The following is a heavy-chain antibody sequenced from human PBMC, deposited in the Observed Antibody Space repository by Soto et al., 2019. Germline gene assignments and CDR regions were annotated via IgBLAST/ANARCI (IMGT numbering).Heavy chain of an antibody. J-gene: IGHJ4*02. CDR1: GYTFTSYG. CDR3: ARVPPYSSSWYPAGDY. D-gene: IGHD6-13*01. Sequence: ASLKVSCKASGYTFTSYGISWVRQAPGQGLEWMGWISAYNGNTNYAQKLQGRVTMTTDTSTSTAYMELRSLRSDDTAVYYCARVPPYSSSWYPAGDYWGQGTLVTVSS. CDR2: ISAYNGNT. V-gene: IGHV1-18*01.